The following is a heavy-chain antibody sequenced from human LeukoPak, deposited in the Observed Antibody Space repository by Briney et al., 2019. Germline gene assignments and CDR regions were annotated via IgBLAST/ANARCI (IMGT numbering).Heavy chain of an antibody. CDR1: GFTFSSYA. Sequence: PGGSLRLSCAASGFTFSSYAMHWVRQAPGKGLEWVAVISYDGSNKYYADSVKGRFTISRGNSKNTLYLQMNSLRAEDTAVYYCARDTDTAMVTSTNWGQGTLVTVSS. CDR2: ISYDGSNK. J-gene: IGHJ4*02. D-gene: IGHD5-18*01. CDR3: ARDTDTAMVTSTN. V-gene: IGHV3-30-3*01.